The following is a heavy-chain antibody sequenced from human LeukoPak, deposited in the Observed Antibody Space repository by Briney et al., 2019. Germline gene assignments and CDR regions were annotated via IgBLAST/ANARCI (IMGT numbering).Heavy chain of an antibody. CDR3: ARALGYTSGYGIYYYYMDV. Sequence: GGSLRLSCAASGFTFSSYSMTWVRQAPGKGLEWVSSFTSSSRSIYYADSVKGRFTISRDNAKKSLYLQMNSLRAEDTAVYYCARALGYTSGYGIYYYYMDVWGKGTTVTVSS. D-gene: IGHD5-18*01. CDR1: GFTFSSYS. J-gene: IGHJ6*03. V-gene: IGHV3-21*01. CDR2: FTSSSRSI.